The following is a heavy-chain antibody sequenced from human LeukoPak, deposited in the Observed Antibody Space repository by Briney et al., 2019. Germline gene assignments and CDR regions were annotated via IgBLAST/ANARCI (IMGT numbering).Heavy chain of an antibody. Sequence: SQTLSLTCTVSGGSISSGGYYWSWIRQLPGKGLEWIGYTDYSGTAYYNPSLKSRVTISIDTSKNQFSLKLSSVTAADTAVYYCARDSYSSSIRWFDSWGQGTLVIVSS. J-gene: IGHJ5*01. D-gene: IGHD6-6*01. V-gene: IGHV4-31*03. CDR1: GGSISSGGYY. CDR3: ARDSYSSSIRWFDS. CDR2: TDYSGTA.